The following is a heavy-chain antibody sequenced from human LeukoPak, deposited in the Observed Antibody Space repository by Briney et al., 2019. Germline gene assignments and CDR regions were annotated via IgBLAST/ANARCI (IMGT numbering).Heavy chain of an antibody. J-gene: IGHJ4*02. CDR1: GGTFSSYA. D-gene: IGHD5-24*01. V-gene: IGHV1-69*13. CDR2: IIPIFGTA. Sequence: SVKVSCKASGGTFSSYAISWVRQAPGQGLEWMGGIIPIFGTANYAQKFQGRVTITADESTSTAYVELSSLRSEDTAVYYCARDRGRDGYIWTLGYFDYWGQGTLVTVSS. CDR3: ARDRGRDGYIWTLGYFDY.